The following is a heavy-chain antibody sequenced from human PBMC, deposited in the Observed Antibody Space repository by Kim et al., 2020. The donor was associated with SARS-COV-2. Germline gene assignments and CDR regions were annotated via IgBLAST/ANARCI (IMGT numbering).Heavy chain of an antibody. CDR3: ASISSCYYGSSGYYYVCGNAFDI. V-gene: IGHV4-30-4*01. D-gene: IGHD3-22*01. CDR2: IYYSGST. CDR1: GGSISSGDYY. J-gene: IGHJ3*02. Sequence: SETLSLTCTVSGGSISSGDYYWSWIRQPPGKGLEWIGYIYYSGSTYYNPSLKSRVTIPVETSKNQFSLKLSSVTAADTAVYYCASISSCYYGSSGYYYVCGNAFDIWGPGTMVTVSS.